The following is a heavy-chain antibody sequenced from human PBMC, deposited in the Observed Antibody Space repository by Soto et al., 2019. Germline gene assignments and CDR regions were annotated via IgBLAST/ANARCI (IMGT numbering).Heavy chain of an antibody. J-gene: IGHJ4*02. CDR3: AREFASGSPNYDY. D-gene: IGHD3-10*01. CDR1: GFTFSSYA. CDR2: FTNYGAT. V-gene: IGHV3-23*01. Sequence: EVQLLESAGGLVQPGGSLRLSCAASGFTFSSYAMSWVRQAPGKGLEWVSTFTNYGATYYADSVKGRFTNSRDNSKNTLYLQMNSLRAEDTAVYYCAREFASGSPNYDYWGLGTLVTVSS.